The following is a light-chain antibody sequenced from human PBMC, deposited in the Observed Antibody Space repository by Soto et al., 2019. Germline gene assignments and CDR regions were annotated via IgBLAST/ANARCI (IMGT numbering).Light chain of an antibody. J-gene: IGLJ1*01. CDR1: SRAVGRYNR. CDR2: DVS. V-gene: IGLV2-18*02. Sequence: QSLLTHPPPLSRSPGQSVTISLPGASRAVGRYNRVSWYQQFPATAPKLLIYDVSNRPSGVPDRFSGSKSGNTASLTISGLQAEDEADYYCSSYTSSSTYVFGTGTKVTVL. CDR3: SSYTSSSTYV.